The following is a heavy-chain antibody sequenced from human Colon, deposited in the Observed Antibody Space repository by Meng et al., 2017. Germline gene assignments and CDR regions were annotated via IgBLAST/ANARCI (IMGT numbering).Heavy chain of an antibody. CDR1: GGSLSSNF. CDR3: AREGPIAVASYDY. Sequence: QVPLQESGPGLVKPSDTLSLICNVSGGSLSSNFWSWLRQSPGKGLEWIGWVSYRETTNYNPSLKSRVTISADKSKSQFSLKLNSVTAADTAVYYCAREGPIAVASYDYWGQGTLVTVSS. V-gene: IGHV4-59*01. D-gene: IGHD6-19*01. CDR2: VSYRETT. J-gene: IGHJ4*02.